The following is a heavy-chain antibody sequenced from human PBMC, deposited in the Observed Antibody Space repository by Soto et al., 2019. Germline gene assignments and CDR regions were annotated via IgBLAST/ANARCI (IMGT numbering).Heavy chain of an antibody. D-gene: IGHD3-3*01. J-gene: IGHJ4*02. CDR1: GGSFTGYY. V-gene: IGHV4-34*01. CDR2: INHRGTT. CDR3: ARHSYHFGSGYSGYFAS. Sequence: SETLCVRWGVDGGSFTGYYGSWLRPPPGKGLEWIGEINHRGTTNYNPSLKSRVTILVDTSKNQFSLKLTSVTAADTAVYYCARHSYHFGSGYSGYFASGGQGILAPVPS.